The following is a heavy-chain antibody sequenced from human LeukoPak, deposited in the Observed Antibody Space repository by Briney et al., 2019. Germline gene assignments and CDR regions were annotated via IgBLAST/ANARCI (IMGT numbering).Heavy chain of an antibody. CDR1: GHTFTGYY. J-gene: IGHJ6*03. CDR2: INPNSGGT. CDR3: ARENKVRDSYYSYYLDV. Sequence: ASVKVSCKASGHTFTGYYMHWVRQAPGQGLEWMGWINPNSGGTNYAQKFQGRVTMTRDTSISTAYMELSRLRSDDTAVYYCARENKVRDSYYSYYLDVWGKGTTLTISS. V-gene: IGHV1-2*02. D-gene: IGHD3-10*01.